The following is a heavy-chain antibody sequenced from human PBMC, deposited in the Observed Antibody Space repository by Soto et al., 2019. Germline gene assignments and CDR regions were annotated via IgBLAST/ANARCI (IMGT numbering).Heavy chain of an antibody. D-gene: IGHD1-1*01. V-gene: IGHV3-11*06. J-gene: IGHJ6*02. CDR1: GFILSDNY. Sequence: QVQLVESGGGLVKPGASLRLSCIGSGFILSDNYMTWIRQAPGKGLEWVSYISGSGAYTNYADSVKGRFTISRDNARNSLLLQINSLRVEDTAVYYCARSSGWRHGFMYNYGLDVWGQGTTVIVSS. CDR3: ARSSGWRHGFMYNYGLDV. CDR2: ISGSGAYT.